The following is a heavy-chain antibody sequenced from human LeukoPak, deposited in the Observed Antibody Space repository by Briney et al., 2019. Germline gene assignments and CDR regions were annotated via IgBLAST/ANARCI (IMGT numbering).Heavy chain of an antibody. V-gene: IGHV5-10-1*01. J-gene: IGHJ4*02. Sequence: GESLKISCKGSGYSFTSYWISWVRQMPGKGLEWMGRIDPSDSYTNYSPSFQGHVTISADKSISTAYLQWSSLKASDTAMYYCARQERYYDSSGYYYPAYFDYWGQGTLVTVSS. CDR2: IDPSDSYT. CDR3: ARQERYYDSSGYYYPAYFDY. CDR1: GYSFTSYW. D-gene: IGHD3-22*01.